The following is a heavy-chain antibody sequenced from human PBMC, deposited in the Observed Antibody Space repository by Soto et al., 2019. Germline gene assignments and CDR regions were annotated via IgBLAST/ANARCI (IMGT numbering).Heavy chain of an antibody. Sequence: GGSLRLSCAASGFTVSSNYMSWVRQAPGKGLEWVSVIYSGGSTYYAGSVKGRFIISRDDSKNTLFLQMNSLRAEDTAVYYCAKEREQQLVGYFDYWGQGTLVTVSS. D-gene: IGHD6-13*01. CDR1: GFTVSSNY. V-gene: IGHV3-66*01. CDR3: AKEREQQLVGYFDY. J-gene: IGHJ4*02. CDR2: IYSGGST.